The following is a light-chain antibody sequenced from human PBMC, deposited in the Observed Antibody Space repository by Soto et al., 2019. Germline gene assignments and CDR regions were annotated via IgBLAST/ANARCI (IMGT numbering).Light chain of an antibody. J-gene: IGLJ2*01. CDR2: DVS. CDR1: SSDVGGYNY. CDR3: SSYTSSSTYVV. V-gene: IGLV2-14*01. Sequence: QSVLTQPASVSGSPGQSITISCTGTSSDVGGYNYVSWYQQHPGKAPKLMIYDVSNRPSGVSNRFSGSKSGNTASLTISGLQAEDVADYYCSSYTSSSTYVVFGGGTKVTVL.